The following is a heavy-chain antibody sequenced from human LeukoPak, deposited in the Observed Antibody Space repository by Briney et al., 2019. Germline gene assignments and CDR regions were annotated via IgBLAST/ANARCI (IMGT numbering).Heavy chain of an antibody. J-gene: IGHJ4*02. CDR1: GGSISSGGYS. CDR3: ARVPPGFSDWYATYFDY. V-gene: IGHV4-30-4*07. D-gene: IGHD6-19*01. Sequence: PSQTLSLTCAVSGGSISSGGYSWTWIRQPPGKGLQWIVYIYYSGSAYYNPSLKSRVTISVDTSKNQFSLKLSSVTAADTAAYYCARVPPGFSDWYATYFDYWGQGTLVTVSS. CDR2: IYYSGSA.